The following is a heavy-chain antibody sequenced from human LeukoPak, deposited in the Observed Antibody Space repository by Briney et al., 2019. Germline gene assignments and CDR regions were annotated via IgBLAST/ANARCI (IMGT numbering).Heavy chain of an antibody. D-gene: IGHD4-17*01. CDR1: GFTFSNYA. CDR3: ARDPYGDYVGAFDF. Sequence: GGSLRLSCVASGFTFSNYAMTWVRLAPGRGLEWVSSIRGIRGSNAVTGYADSVRGRFANSRDNSENTLYLQMNNLRAEDTAVYYCARDPYGDYVGAFDFRGRGTLVTVSS. CDR2: IRGIRGSNAVT. V-gene: IGHV3-23*01. J-gene: IGHJ3*01.